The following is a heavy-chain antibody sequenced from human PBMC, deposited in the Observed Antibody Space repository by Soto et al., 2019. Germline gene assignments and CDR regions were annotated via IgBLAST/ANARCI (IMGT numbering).Heavy chain of an antibody. CDR3: ARATTDPSYCSSTSCPQLYLGMDV. Sequence: ASVKVSCKASGYTFTGYYMHWVRQAPGQGLKWMGWINPNSGGTNYAQKFQGWVTMTRDTSISTAYMELSWLRSDDTAVYYCARATTDPSYCSSTSCPQLYLGMDVWGQGTTVTVSS. CDR1: GYTFTGYY. J-gene: IGHJ6*02. CDR2: INPNSGGT. V-gene: IGHV1-2*04. D-gene: IGHD2-2*01.